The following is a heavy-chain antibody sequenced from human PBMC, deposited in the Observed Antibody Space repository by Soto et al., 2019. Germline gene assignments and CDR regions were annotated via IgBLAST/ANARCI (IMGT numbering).Heavy chain of an antibody. J-gene: IGHJ5*02. D-gene: IGHD3-3*01. CDR2: IYYSGST. Sequence: SETLSLTCTVSGGSISSGDYYWSWIRQPPGKGLEWIGYIYYSGSTYYNPSLKRRVTRSVDTSKNQFSLKLSSVTAADTAVYYCARGDYDFWSGYPRGWFDPWGQGTLVTVSS. CDR1: GGSISSGDYY. V-gene: IGHV4-30-4*01. CDR3: ARGDYDFWSGYPRGWFDP.